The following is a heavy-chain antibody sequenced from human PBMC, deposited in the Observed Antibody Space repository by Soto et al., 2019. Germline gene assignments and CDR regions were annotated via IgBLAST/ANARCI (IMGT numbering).Heavy chain of an antibody. V-gene: IGHV1-69*06. Sequence: QVQLVQSGAEVKKPGSSLKVSCKASGDTFSNYSLTWVRQVPGQGLEWLGGIIPLFGTTHYAQKFQDRVTITADTSTTKAYMEMESLGPEDTAMYYCVIDSSLDGTGGRCFRDFDTWGQGTLVTVSS. J-gene: IGHJ5*02. D-gene: IGHD2-8*02. CDR1: GDTFSNYS. CDR3: VIDSSLDGTGGRCFRDFDT. CDR2: IIPLFGTT.